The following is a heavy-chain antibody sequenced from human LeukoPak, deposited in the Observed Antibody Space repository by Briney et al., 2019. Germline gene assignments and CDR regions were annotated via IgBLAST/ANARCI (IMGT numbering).Heavy chain of an antibody. Sequence: GGSLRLSCAASGFTFSSYSMNWVRQAPGKGLEWVSSISSSSSYIYHADSVKGRFTISRDNAKNSLYLQMNSLRAEDTAVYYCARDRGVQLESDFDYWGQGTLVTVSS. CDR1: GFTFSSYS. CDR3: ARDRGVQLESDFDY. J-gene: IGHJ4*02. CDR2: ISSSSSYI. V-gene: IGHV3-21*01. D-gene: IGHD1-1*01.